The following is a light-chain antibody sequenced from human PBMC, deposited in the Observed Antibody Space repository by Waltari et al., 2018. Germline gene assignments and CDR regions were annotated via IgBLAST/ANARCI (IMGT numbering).Light chain of an antibody. CDR3: QQYYNTPLT. CDR1: QSVSSSSKNH. J-gene: IGKJ4*01. CDR2: WAS. V-gene: IGKV4-1*01. Sequence: IVMTQSPDSLAVSLGERAPIHCKYSQSVSSSSKNHLAWYQQKPGQSPKLLIYWASTRESGVPDRFSGSGSGTDFTLTISSLQAEDVAVYYCQQYYNTPLTFGGGTKVEIK.